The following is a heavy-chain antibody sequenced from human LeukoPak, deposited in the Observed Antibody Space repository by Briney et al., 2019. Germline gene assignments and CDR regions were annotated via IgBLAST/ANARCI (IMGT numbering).Heavy chain of an antibody. CDR1: GGSISNYY. D-gene: IGHD3-22*01. CDR2: IYYSGST. Sequence: KPSETLSLTCTVSGGSISNYYWSWIRQPPGKGLEWIGYIYYSGSTNYNPSLKSRVTISVDTSRNQFSLKLNSVTAADTAVYYCARGFYPDRTMIVVVVDYWGQGSLVTVSS. J-gene: IGHJ4*02. V-gene: IGHV4-59*01. CDR3: ARGFYPDRTMIVVVVDY.